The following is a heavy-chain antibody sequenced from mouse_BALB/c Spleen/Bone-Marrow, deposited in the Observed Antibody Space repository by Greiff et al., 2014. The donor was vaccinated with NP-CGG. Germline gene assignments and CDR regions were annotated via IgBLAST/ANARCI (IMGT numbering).Heavy chain of an antibody. CDR3: ARADDGFPCSFDS. V-gene: IGHV1S56*01. J-gene: IGHJ2*01. D-gene: IGHD2-3*01. CDR2: IYPGDGST. CDR1: GYTFTSYD. Sequence: QVQLQQSGPELVKPGALVKISCKASGYTFTSYDINWVKQRPGQGLEWIGWIYPGDGSTKYNEKFKGKATLTADRSSSTAYMQLSSLTPENSAVYFGARADDGFPCSFDSWGQGTTLTVSS.